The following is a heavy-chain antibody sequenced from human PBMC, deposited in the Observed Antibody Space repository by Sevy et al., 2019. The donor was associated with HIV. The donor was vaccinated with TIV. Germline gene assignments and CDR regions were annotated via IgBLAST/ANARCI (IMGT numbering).Heavy chain of an antibody. D-gene: IGHD2-2*02. CDR2: IYYSGST. J-gene: IGHJ5*02. Sequence: SETLSLTCTVSGGSISSGDYYWSWIRQPPGKGLEWIGYIYYSGSTYYNPSLKSRVTISVDTSKNQFSLKLSPVTAADTAVYYCAGYCSSTSCYRGVWFDPWGQGTLVTVSS. V-gene: IGHV4-30-4*01. CDR1: GGSISSGDYY. CDR3: AGYCSSTSCYRGVWFDP.